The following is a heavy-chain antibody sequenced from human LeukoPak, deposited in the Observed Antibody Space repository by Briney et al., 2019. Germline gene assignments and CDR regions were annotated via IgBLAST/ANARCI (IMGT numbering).Heavy chain of an antibody. Sequence: ASVKVSCKVSGYTLTELSMHWVRQAPGKGLEWMGGFDPEDGETIYAQKFQGRVTMTEDTSTDTAYMELSSLRSEDTAVYYCATTLGYCSGGSCYSGAYYYGMDVWGQGTTVTVSS. CDR3: ATTLGYCSGGSCYSGAYYYGMDV. V-gene: IGHV1-24*01. CDR1: GYTLTELS. D-gene: IGHD2-15*01. J-gene: IGHJ6*02. CDR2: FDPEDGET.